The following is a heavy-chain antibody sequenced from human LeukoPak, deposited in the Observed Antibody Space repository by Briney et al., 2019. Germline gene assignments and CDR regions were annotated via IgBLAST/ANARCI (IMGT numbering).Heavy chain of an antibody. D-gene: IGHD5-18*01. V-gene: IGHV3-23*01. CDR1: GFPFSNYG. CDR2: FSFNGEST. J-gene: IGHJ6*03. CDR3: AKGGYSNGRYYYYYMDV. Sequence: QPGGTLRLSCAASGFPFSNYGMTWVRQAPGKGLEWVSSFSFNGESTYYADSAKGRFTISRDNSKNTLYLQMNSLRAEDTAVYYCAKGGYSNGRYYYYYMDVWGEGTTVTVS.